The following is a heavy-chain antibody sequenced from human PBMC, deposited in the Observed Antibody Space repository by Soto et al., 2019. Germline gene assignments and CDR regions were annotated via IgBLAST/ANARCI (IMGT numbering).Heavy chain of an antibody. CDR1: GFTFTSSA. CDR2: IVVGSGNT. Sequence: SVKVSCKASGFTFTSSAVQWVRQARGQRLEWIGWIVVGSGNTNYAQKFQERVTITRDMSTSTAYMELSSLRSEDTAVYYCAAGWLRFLEWXPQPYYGMDVWGQGTTVTVSS. J-gene: IGHJ6*02. V-gene: IGHV1-58*01. D-gene: IGHD3-3*01. CDR3: AAGWLRFLEWXPQPYYGMDV.